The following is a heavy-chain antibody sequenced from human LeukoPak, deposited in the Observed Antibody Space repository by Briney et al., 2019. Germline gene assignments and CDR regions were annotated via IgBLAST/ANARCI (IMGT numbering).Heavy chain of an antibody. CDR2: IYYSGST. J-gene: IGHJ4*02. V-gene: IGHV4-39*07. CDR3: ARKEMATVDFDY. CDR1: GFTFSSYW. Sequence: GSLRLSCAASGFTFSSYWMSWVRQAPGKGLEWIGSIYYSGSTYYNPSLKSRVTISVDTSKNQFSLKLSSVTAADTAVYYCARKEMATVDFDYWGQGTLVTVSS. D-gene: IGHD5-24*01.